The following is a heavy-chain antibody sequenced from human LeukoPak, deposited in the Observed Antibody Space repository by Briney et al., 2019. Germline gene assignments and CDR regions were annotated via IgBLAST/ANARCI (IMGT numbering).Heavy chain of an antibody. CDR1: GYTFTSYG. Sequence: ASVKVSCKASGYTFTSYGISWVRQAPGQGLEWMGWISAYNGNTNYAQKLQGRVTMTTDTSTSTAYMELRSLRSDDTAVYYCARDPAGGYSYGHHYFDYWGQGTLVTVSS. J-gene: IGHJ4*02. CDR2: ISAYNGNT. V-gene: IGHV1-18*01. D-gene: IGHD5-18*01. CDR3: ARDPAGGYSYGHHYFDY.